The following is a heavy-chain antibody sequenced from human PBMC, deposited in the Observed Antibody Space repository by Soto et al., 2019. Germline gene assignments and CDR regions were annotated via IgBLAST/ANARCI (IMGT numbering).Heavy chain of an antibody. Sequence: AGGSLRLSCAISGFTLSSYAMSWVRQAPGKGLEWVSAISGSGGSTYYADSVKGRFTISRDNSKNTLYLQMNSLRAEDTAVYYCAKPDYAYYYYYYGMDVWGQGTTVTVSS. CDR1: GFTLSSYA. CDR3: AKPDYAYYYYYYGMDV. CDR2: ISGSGGST. V-gene: IGHV3-23*01. D-gene: IGHD4-17*01. J-gene: IGHJ6*02.